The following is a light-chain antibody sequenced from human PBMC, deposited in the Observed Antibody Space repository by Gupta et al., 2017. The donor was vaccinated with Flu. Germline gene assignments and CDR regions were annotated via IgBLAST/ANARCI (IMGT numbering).Light chain of an antibody. V-gene: IGLV1-47*01. CDR2: GYN. CDR1: SSNIGSNY. J-gene: IGLJ2*01. CDR3: AAWDDNVSGLVV. Sequence: QSVLTQPPSASGTPGQGVTISCSGSSSNIGSNYVYWYQQLPGTAPKLLTYGYNQRHSGVPDRFSCSKSGTSASLVISGLRSEDEGVYYCAAWDDNVSGLVVFGGGTKLTVL.